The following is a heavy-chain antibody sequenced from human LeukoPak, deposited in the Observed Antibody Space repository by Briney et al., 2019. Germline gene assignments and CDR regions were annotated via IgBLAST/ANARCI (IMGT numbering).Heavy chain of an antibody. CDR1: GFTFSSYA. J-gene: IGHJ4*02. D-gene: IGHD2-21*01. V-gene: IGHV3-23*01. CDR2: VSGSGDDT. CDR3: AKKLLFRYFDY. Sequence: PGGSLRLSCAASGFTFSSYAMTWVRQAPGKGLEWVSAVSGSGDDTYYADSVKGRFTISRDNSKNTLYLQMNNLRAEDTAVYYCAKKLLFRYFDYWGQGTLVTVSS.